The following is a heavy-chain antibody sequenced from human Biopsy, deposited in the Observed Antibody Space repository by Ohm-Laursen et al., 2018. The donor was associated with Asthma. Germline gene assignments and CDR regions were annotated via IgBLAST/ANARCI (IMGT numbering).Heavy chain of an antibody. J-gene: IGHJ3*02. CDR2: ISSDGHLK. CDR1: GFVFSQCG. D-gene: IGHD3-22*01. CDR3: ARQSGQDYGDSSGFDI. V-gene: IGHV3-30*03. Sequence: SLRLSCAASGFVFSQCGMHWVRQGPGKGLEWVALISSDGHLKYYEDSVKGRFTISRDNSRNRLYLQINRLTVEDSAVYFCARQSGQDYGDSSGFDIWGQGTKVAVSS.